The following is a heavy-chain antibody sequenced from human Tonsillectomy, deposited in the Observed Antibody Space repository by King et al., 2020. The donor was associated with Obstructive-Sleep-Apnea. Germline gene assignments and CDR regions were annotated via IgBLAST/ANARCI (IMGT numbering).Heavy chain of an antibody. Sequence: EVQLVESGGGLVQPGGSLRLSCGAFGFTFSTCDMNWARQAPGKGLEWVSYISSSSSTIYYADSVKGRFTVSRDNAKNSLYLQMNSLRAEDTAVYYCAKVGEGYGSGTYSHLDYWGQGTLVTVSS. J-gene: IGHJ4*02. V-gene: IGHV3-48*04. CDR1: GFTFSTCD. CDR3: AKVGEGYGSGTYSHLDY. D-gene: IGHD3-10*01. CDR2: ISSSSSTI.